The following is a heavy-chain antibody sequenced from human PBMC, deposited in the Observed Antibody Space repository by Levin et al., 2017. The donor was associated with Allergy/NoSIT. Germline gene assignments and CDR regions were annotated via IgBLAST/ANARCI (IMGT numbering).Heavy chain of an antibody. D-gene: IGHD2-2*01. CDR3: ARAHLGYCSSTSCYRRGPSDAFDI. Sequence: SETLSLTCAVYGGSFSGYYWSWIRQPPGKGLEWIGEINHSGSTNYNPSLKSRVTISVDTSKNQFSLKLSSVTAADTAVYYCARAHLGYCSSTSCYRRGPSDAFDIWGQGTMVTVSS. CDR2: INHSGST. J-gene: IGHJ3*02. V-gene: IGHV4-34*01. CDR1: GGSFSGYY.